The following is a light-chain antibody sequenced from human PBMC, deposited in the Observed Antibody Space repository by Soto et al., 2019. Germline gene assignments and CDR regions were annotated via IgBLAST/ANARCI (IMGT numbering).Light chain of an antibody. CDR2: AAS. CDR3: QQSYCSPLT. J-gene: IGKJ4*01. Sequence: DIQMTQSPLSLSASVGDSVTITCRASQSITSYLSWYQIQSGKAPKLLIFAASILQSGVPSRFSGTGSGTDFTLTISSLQPEDLGTYYCQQSYCSPLTFGGGTKVEIK. CDR1: QSITSY. V-gene: IGKV1-39*01.